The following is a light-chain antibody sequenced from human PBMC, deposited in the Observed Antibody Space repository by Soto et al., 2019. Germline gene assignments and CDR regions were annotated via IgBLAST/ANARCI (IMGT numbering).Light chain of an antibody. V-gene: IGLV2-8*01. J-gene: IGLJ1*01. CDR2: GVA. Sequence: QSALTQPPSASGSPGQSVTISCTGTSSDVGGYNYVSWFQQHPGKAPKVIIYGVANRPSGVPDRFSGSKSGNTASLTVSGLQAEDEADYYCSSYAGSNNFVFGTGTKVTAL. CDR1: SSDVGGYNY. CDR3: SSYAGSNNFV.